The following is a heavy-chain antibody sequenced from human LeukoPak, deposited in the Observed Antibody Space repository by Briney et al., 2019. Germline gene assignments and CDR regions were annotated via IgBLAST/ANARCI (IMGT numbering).Heavy chain of an antibody. V-gene: IGHV4-39*01. D-gene: IGHD2-15*01. CDR2: IYYSGST. Sequence: SETLSLTCTVSGGSISSSSYYWGWIRQPPGKGPEWIGSIYYSGSTYYNPSLKSRVTISVDTSKNQFSLKLSSVTAADTAVYYCASVVAGYFDLWGRGTLVTVSS. CDR3: ASVVAGYFDL. CDR1: GGSISSSSYY. J-gene: IGHJ2*01.